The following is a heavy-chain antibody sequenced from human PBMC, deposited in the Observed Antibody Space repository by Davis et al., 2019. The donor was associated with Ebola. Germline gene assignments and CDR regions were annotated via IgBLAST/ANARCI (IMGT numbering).Heavy chain of an antibody. CDR2: IFPGDSDT. CDR3: ARGLSYYHGMDV. J-gene: IGHJ6*04. V-gene: IGHV5-51*01. Sequence: KVSCKGYGYRFTSYWIGWVRQMPGKGPELMGIIFPGDSDTRYSPSFQGQVTISADKSISTAYLQWSSLKASDTAMYYCARGLSYYHGMDVWGKGTTVTVSS. D-gene: IGHD2-15*01. CDR1: GYRFTSYW.